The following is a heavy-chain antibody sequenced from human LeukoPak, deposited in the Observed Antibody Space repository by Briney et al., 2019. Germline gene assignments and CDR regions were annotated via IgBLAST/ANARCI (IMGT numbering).Heavy chain of an antibody. V-gene: IGHV4-61*08. CDR3: ARTLNPNPAKGFDY. Sequence: SETLSLTCTVSGGSISSGGYYWSWIRQPPGKGLEWIGYIYYSGSTNYNPSLKSRVTISVDTSKNQFSLKLSSVAAADTAVYYCARTLNPNPAKGFDYWGQGTLVTVSS. CDR2: IYYSGST. J-gene: IGHJ4*02. CDR1: GGSISSGGYY. D-gene: IGHD2-2*01.